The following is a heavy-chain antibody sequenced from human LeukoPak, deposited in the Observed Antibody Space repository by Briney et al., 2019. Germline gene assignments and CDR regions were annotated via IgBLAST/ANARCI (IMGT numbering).Heavy chain of an antibody. CDR1: GFTFSIYS. V-gene: IGHV3-21*01. D-gene: IGHD4-17*01. Sequence: GGSLRLSCAASGFTFSIYSMNWVRQAPGKGLEWVSSIGGSSSSLYYAESVKGRFTISRDNARNSPYLQMNSLRAEDTAVYYCAKEAGQDYGALDAFDVWGQGTMVTVSS. CDR2: IGGSSSSL. CDR3: AKEAGQDYGALDAFDV. J-gene: IGHJ3*01.